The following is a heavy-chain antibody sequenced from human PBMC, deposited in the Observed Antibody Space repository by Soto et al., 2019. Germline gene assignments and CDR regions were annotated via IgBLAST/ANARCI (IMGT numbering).Heavy chain of an antibody. D-gene: IGHD6-6*01. CDR2: IWYDGSNK. CDR3: ARSAARPRDYFDY. V-gene: IGHV3-33*01. J-gene: IGHJ4*02. CDR1: GFTFSSYG. Sequence: QVQLVESGGGVVQPGRSLRLSCAASGFTFSSYGMHWVRQAPGEGLEWVAVIWYDGSNKYYADSVKGRFTISRDNSKNTLYLQMNSLRAEDTAVYYCARSAARPRDYFDYWGQGTLVTVSS.